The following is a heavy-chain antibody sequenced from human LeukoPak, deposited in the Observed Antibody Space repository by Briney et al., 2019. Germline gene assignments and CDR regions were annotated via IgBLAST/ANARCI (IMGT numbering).Heavy chain of an antibody. V-gene: IGHV4-59*01. D-gene: IGHD3-10*01. J-gene: IGHJ4*02. CDR2: IYYTGST. Sequence: SETLSLTCTVSGGSMSSYYWSWIRQPPGKGLQWIGYIYYTGSTNYNPSLRSRVTISVDTSKNRFSLKLSSVTAADTAVYYCARFSRGITMVRGVGGFDYWGQGTLVTVSS. CDR3: ARFSRGITMVRGVGGFDY. CDR1: GGSMSSYY.